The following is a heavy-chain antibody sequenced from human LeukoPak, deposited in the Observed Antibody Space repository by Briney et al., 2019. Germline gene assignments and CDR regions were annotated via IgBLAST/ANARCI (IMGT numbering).Heavy chain of an antibody. CDR1: GFTFSSYW. CDR2: IKQDGSEK. V-gene: IGHV3-7*01. J-gene: IGHJ3*02. CDR3: ARESGIAARLEYAFDI. D-gene: IGHD6-6*01. Sequence: PGGSLRLSCAASGFTFSSYWMSWVRQAPGKGLEWVANIKQDGSEKYYVDSVKGRFTISRDNAKNSLYLQMNSLRAEDTAVYYCARESGIAARLEYAFDIWGQGTMVTVSS.